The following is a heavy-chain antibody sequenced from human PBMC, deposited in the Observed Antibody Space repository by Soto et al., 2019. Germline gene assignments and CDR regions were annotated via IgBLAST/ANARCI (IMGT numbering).Heavy chain of an antibody. J-gene: IGHJ4*02. CDR3: ARAVGDFWSGYSAGFFAY. Sequence: FEARVTITRDTSASTAYMELSSLRSEDTAVYYCARAVGDFWSGYSAGFFAYWGQGTLVTVSS. V-gene: IGHV1-3*01. D-gene: IGHD3-3*01.